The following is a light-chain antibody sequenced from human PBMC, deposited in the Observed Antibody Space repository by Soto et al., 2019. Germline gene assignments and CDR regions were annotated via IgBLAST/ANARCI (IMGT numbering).Light chain of an antibody. J-gene: IGKJ4*01. CDR3: QQYNSWPLT. CDR1: QSVGSD. Sequence: ESVLTQSPASLSVSPGERAALSCRGCQSVGSDLAWYQQKPGQAPRLVIYDIFTRATGVPTRTSGSGSGTESTLTISSLQSEDFAVNYCQQYNSWPLTFGGGTKVDIK. V-gene: IGKV3D-15*01. CDR2: DIF.